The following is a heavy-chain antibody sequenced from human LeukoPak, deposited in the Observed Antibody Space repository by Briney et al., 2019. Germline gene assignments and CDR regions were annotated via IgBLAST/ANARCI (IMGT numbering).Heavy chain of an antibody. D-gene: IGHD5-18*01. Sequence: SETLSLTCTVSGGSISSYYWSWIRQPPGKGLEWIGYIYYSGSTNYNPSLKSRVTISVDTSKNQFSLKLSSVTAADTAVYYCARGPRGYSYGYDYWGQGTLVTVSS. CDR1: GGSISSYY. CDR2: IYYSGST. V-gene: IGHV4-59*12. CDR3: ARGPRGYSYGYDY. J-gene: IGHJ4*02.